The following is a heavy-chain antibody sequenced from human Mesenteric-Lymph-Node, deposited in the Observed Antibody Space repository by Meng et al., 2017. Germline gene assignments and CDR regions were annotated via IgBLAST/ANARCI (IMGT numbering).Heavy chain of an antibody. D-gene: IGHD3-22*01. CDR1: EYTITALS. CDR3: ATDLYYDRRGGLN. J-gene: IGHJ1*01. Sequence: VRLVQHGADGKNPGASITVYCKFAEYTITALSNHWLRQDPGKGHEWMGGFDPEDGETSYAQKFQGRVTMTEDTSTDTAYMELSSLRSEDTAVYYCATDLYYDRRGGLNWGQGTLVTVSS. V-gene: IGHV1-24*01. CDR2: FDPEDGET.